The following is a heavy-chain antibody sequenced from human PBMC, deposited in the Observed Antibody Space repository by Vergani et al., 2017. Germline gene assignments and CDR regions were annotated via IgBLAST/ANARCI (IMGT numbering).Heavy chain of an antibody. V-gene: IGHV1-8*01. CDR2: MNPNSGNT. Sequence: QVQLVQSGAEVKKPGASVKVSCKASGYTFTSYDINWVRQATGQGLEWMGWMNPNSGNTGYAQKFQGRVTMTRDTSTSTVYMELSRLRSDDTAVYYCARGRVGADPGYAFDIWGQGTMVTVSS. CDR3: ARGRVGADPGYAFDI. J-gene: IGHJ3*02. D-gene: IGHD1-26*01. CDR1: GYTFTSYD.